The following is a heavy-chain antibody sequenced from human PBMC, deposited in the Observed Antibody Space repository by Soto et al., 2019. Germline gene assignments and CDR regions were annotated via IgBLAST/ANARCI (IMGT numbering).Heavy chain of an antibody. V-gene: IGHV4-59*08. CDR3: ARTSISAAAGTVDY. CDR2: IYYTGTT. CDR1: GGSISSYY. J-gene: IGHJ4*02. D-gene: IGHD6-13*01. Sequence: ASETLSLTCTVSGGSISSYYWSWIRQPPGKGLEWIGYIYYTGTTTYNPSIKSRVTISVDSSKNQFSLNLTSVSAADTAVYYCARTSISAAAGTVDYWGQGTLVTVSS.